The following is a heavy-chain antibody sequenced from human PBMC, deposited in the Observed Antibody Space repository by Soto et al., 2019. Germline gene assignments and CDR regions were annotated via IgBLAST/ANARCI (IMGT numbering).Heavy chain of an antibody. V-gene: IGHV3-30-3*01. CDR3: ARAPRRYCTSLSCLGLYGLDV. CDR1: GFTFSDYA. J-gene: IGHJ6*02. CDR2: ISFDGNIK. Sequence: GGSLRLSCAASGFTFSDYAMHWVRHVPGQGLEWVAVISFDGNIKYDADPVKGRFTISRDNSKNTLFLQMDSLKGEDTAAYSCARAPRRYCTSLSCLGLYGLDVWGQGTGVTVSS. D-gene: IGHD2-8*01.